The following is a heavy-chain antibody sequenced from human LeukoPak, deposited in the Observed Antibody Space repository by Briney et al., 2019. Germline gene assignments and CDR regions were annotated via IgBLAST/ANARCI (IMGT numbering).Heavy chain of an antibody. J-gene: IGHJ6*03. D-gene: IGHD2-2*01. CDR1: GFTFSSYA. Sequence: PGGSLRLSCVASGFTFSSYAMNWVRQAPGKGLEWVPTITANGGRTYYADSVKGRFTISRDNAKNSLYLQMNSLRAEDTAVYYCARPSLGYCSSTSCAYYMDVWGKGTTVTVSS. CDR2: ITANGGRT. CDR3: ARPSLGYCSSTSCAYYMDV. V-gene: IGHV3-23*01.